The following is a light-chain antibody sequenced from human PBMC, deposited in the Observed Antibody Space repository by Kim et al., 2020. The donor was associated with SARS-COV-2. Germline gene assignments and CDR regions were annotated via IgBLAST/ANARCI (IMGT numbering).Light chain of an antibody. Sequence: DIQMTQSPSSLSASVGDRVTITCRASQGIRNDLGWYQQKPGKAPRRLIYAISTLQNGVPSRFSGGGSGTEFTLTISSLQPEDVATYYCLPCSGFPFAFGPGTKGDIK. CDR3: LPCSGFPFA. CDR2: AIS. CDR1: QGIRND. V-gene: IGKV1-17*01. J-gene: IGKJ3*01.